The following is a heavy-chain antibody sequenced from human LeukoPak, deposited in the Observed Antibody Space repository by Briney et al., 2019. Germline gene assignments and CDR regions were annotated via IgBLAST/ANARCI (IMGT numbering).Heavy chain of an antibody. CDR1: GYTFTGYY. J-gene: IGHJ4*02. V-gene: IGHV1-2*02. Sequence: GASVKVSCKASGYTFTGYYMHWVRQAPGQGLEWMGWINLNSGGTNYAQKFQGRVTMTRDTSISTAYMELSRLRSDDTAVYYCARDRGEMATIWSYDYWGQGTLVTVSS. CDR3: ARDRGEMATIWSYDY. CDR2: INLNSGGT. D-gene: IGHD5-24*01.